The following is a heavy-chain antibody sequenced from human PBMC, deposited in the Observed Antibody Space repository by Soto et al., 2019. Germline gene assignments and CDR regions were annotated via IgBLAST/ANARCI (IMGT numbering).Heavy chain of an antibody. CDR2: INAGNGKT. V-gene: IGHV1-3*01. Sequence: QVQLIQSGAEVKKPGASVKVSCKASGYSFTSYAMHWVRQAPGQRLEWMGWINAGNGKTKYSQKLQDRVTITRDTSASTAYMELSSLRSEDTAIYYCARASVGATPMDYWGQGTLVTVSS. D-gene: IGHD1-26*01. CDR1: GYSFTSYA. J-gene: IGHJ4*02. CDR3: ARASVGATPMDY.